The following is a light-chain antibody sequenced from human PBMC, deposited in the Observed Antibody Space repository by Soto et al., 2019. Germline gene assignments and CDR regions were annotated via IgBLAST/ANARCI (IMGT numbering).Light chain of an antibody. V-gene: IGKV3-15*01. J-gene: IGKJ4*01. CDR3: QQYDDWPLT. Sequence: EKVMTQSPGTLSVSPGERATLSCRASENVKTRLAWYQQKSGQAPRLLIYDAFTRATGIPARFSGSASGTEFTLTISSLQSEDSAVYYCQQYDDWPLTFGGGTKVEIK. CDR1: ENVKTR. CDR2: DAF.